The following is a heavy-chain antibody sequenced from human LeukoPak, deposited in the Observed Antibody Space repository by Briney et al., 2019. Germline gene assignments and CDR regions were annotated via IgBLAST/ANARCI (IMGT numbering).Heavy chain of an antibody. CDR2: LYSGGTT. J-gene: IGHJ4*02. D-gene: IGHD5/OR15-5a*01. V-gene: IGHV3-53*01. Sequence: GGSLRLSCAASGFTVSSNYMSWVRQAPGEGLGWVSALYSGGTTYYADSVKGRFTISRDNSKNTVYLQMNSLRAEDTAVYYCARASTTTTIFDSWGQGALVTVSS. CDR1: GFTVSSNY. CDR3: ARASTTTTIFDS.